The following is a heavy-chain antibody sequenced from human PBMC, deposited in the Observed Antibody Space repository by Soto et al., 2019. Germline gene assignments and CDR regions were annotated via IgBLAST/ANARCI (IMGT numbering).Heavy chain of an antibody. CDR3: AKDIDTVGYSSGWTYFDY. Sequence: GGSLRLSCAASGFTFDDYTMHWVRQAPGKGLEWVSLISWDGGSTYYADSVKGRFTISRDNSKNSLYLQMNSLRTEDTALYYCAKDIDTVGYSSGWTYFDYWGQGTLVTVSS. CDR1: GFTFDDYT. D-gene: IGHD6-19*01. V-gene: IGHV3-43*01. J-gene: IGHJ4*02. CDR2: ISWDGGST.